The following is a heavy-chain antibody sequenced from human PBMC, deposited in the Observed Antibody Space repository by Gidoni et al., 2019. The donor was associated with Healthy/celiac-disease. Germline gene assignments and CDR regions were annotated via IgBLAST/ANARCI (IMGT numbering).Heavy chain of an antibody. D-gene: IGHD3-22*01. CDR2: IYYCGST. V-gene: IGHV4-39*01. Sequence: HLQLQESGPGLVKPSETLSLTCTVSVGSIGSSSYYWGWIRQPPGKGLEWIGSIYYCGSTYYNPSLKSRVTISVDTSKNQFSLKLSSVTAADTAVYYCARYYYGSSGDWYFDLWGRGTLVTVSS. CDR1: VGSIGSSSYY. CDR3: ARYYYGSSGDWYFDL. J-gene: IGHJ2*01.